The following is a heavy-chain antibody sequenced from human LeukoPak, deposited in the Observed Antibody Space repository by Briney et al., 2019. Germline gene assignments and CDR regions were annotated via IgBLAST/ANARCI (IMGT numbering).Heavy chain of an antibody. CDR1: GYTFTGYY. CDR3: ASVTYYYGSGSYRTPPAFDY. V-gene: IGHV1-2*02. J-gene: IGHJ4*02. D-gene: IGHD3-10*01. CDR2: INPNRGGT. Sequence: EASVKLSCKASGYTFTGYYMHWVRQTPGQGLEWMGWINPNRGGTNYTQKFQGRVTMTRDTSISTAYMELSRLRSDDTAVYYCASVTYYYGSGSYRTPPAFDYWGRGTLVTVSS.